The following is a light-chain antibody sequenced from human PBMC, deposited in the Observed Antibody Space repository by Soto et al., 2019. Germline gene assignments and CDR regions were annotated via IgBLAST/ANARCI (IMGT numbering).Light chain of an antibody. CDR3: QQYGTSPPYT. CDR2: GAS. Sequence: EIVLTQSPGTLSLSPGERATLSCRASQGVSGIYLAWYQQKPGQAPRLLIYGASSRATGIPDRFSGSGSGTDFTLTISRLEPEDFAVYYCQQYGTSPPYTFGQGTKVEIK. CDR1: QGVSGIY. V-gene: IGKV3-20*01. J-gene: IGKJ2*01.